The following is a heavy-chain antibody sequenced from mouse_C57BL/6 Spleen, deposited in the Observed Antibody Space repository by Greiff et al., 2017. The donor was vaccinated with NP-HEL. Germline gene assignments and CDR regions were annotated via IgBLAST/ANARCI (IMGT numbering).Heavy chain of an antibody. CDR2: IDPSDSET. CDR3: ARSPPYYGSSYDYLDY. D-gene: IGHD1-1*01. V-gene: IGHV1-52*01. CDR1: GYTFTSYW. Sequence: QVQLQQPGAELVRPGSSVKLSCKASGYTFTSYWMHWVKQRPIQGLEWIGNIDPSDSETNYNQKFKDKATLTVDKSSSTAYMQLSSLTSEDSAVYYCARSPPYYGSSYDYLDYWGQGTTLTVSS. J-gene: IGHJ2*01.